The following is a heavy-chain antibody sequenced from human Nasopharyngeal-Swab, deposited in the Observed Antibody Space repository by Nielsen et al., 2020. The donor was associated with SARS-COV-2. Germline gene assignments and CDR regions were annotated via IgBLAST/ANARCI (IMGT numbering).Heavy chain of an antibody. V-gene: IGHV1-3*01. CDR3: ARDVDTAMVFDY. CDR1: GYTFTSYA. D-gene: IGHD5-18*01. J-gene: IGHJ4*02. Sequence: ASVKVSCKASGYTFTSYAMHWVRQAPGQRLEWTGWINAGNGNTKYSQKFQGRVTITRDTSASTAYMELSSLRSEDTAVYYCARDVDTAMVFDYWGQGTLVTVSS. CDR2: INAGNGNT.